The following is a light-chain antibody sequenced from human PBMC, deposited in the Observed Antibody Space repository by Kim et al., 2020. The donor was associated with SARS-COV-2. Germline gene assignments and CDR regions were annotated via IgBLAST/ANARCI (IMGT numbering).Light chain of an antibody. CDR1: SSNIGAGYD. Sequence: TISCTGSSSNIGAGYDVHWYQQRPGTAPKLLIYGNSNRPSGVPDRFSGSKSGTSASLAITGLQAEDEADYYCQSYDSSLSGSLKVFGGGTQLTVL. J-gene: IGLJ3*02. CDR2: GNS. V-gene: IGLV1-40*01. CDR3: QSYDSSLSGSLKV.